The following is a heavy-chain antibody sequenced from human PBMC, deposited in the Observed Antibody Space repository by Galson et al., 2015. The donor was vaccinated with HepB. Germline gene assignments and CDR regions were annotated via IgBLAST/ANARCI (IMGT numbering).Heavy chain of an antibody. CDR1: GFTFSSYG. J-gene: IGHJ4*02. D-gene: IGHD3-10*02. Sequence: SLRLSCAASGFTFSSYGMAWVRQAPGKGLEWVSVISASGGNTYYADSVKGRFTMSRDNSKNTTYLQMNSLRAEDTAVYYCAKDRYYYVRQTFDYWGQGTLVTVSS. V-gene: IGHV3-23*01. CDR3: AKDRYYYVRQTFDY. CDR2: ISASGGNT.